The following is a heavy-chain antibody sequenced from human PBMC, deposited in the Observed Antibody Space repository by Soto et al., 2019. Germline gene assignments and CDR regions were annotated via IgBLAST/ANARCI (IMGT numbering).Heavy chain of an antibody. J-gene: IGHJ6*02. CDR2: ISAYNGNT. Sequence: SVKVSFKASCYTFTSYGISWVRQAPVQGLEWMGWISAYNGNTNYAQKLQGRVTMTTDTSTSTAYMELRSLRSDDTAVYYCERERSLWFGELHYYYGMDVWGQGTKVTVYS. D-gene: IGHD3-10*01. V-gene: IGHV1-18*01. CDR1: CYTFTSYG. CDR3: ERERSLWFGELHYYYGMDV.